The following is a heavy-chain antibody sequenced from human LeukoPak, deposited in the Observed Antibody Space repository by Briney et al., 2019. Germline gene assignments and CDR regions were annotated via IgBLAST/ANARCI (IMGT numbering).Heavy chain of an antibody. V-gene: IGHV4-39*01. J-gene: IGHJ4*02. CDR2: VSYSGTT. CDR1: GGSISSNSFF. D-gene: IGHD2-2*01. Sequence: SETLSLTCTVSGGSISSNSFFWAWIRQPPGKGLEWIGTVSYSGTTYYSPSLKSRVTISVDTSKNQFSLRLTSVTAADTALYYCAKLTCSSTFCPLDYWGQGTLVTVSS. CDR3: AKLTCSSTFCPLDY.